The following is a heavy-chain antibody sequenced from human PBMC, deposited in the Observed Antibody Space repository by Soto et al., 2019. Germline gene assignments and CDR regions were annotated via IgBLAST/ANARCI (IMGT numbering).Heavy chain of an antibody. CDR1: GGSISGSY. D-gene: IGHD6-19*01. CDR2: VYYTGST. CDR3: ARSVAVPGAHIDY. V-gene: IGHV4-59*01. Sequence: SETLSLTCSVSGGSISGSYWSWIRQSPGEGLEWLGYVYYTGSTNYSPSLRSRVSISVDTSKNEFSLRLSSVTAADTAVYFCARSVAVPGAHIDYWGQGTQVTVSS. J-gene: IGHJ4*02.